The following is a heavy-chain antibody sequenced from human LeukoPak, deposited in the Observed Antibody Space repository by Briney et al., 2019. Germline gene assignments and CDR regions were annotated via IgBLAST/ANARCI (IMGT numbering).Heavy chain of an antibody. Sequence: PSETLSLTCAVYGGSFSGYYWSWIRQPPGKGLEWIGEINHSGSTNYNPSLKSRVTISVDTSKNQLSLKLSSVTAADTAVYYCAREWGFSSSRSKKNWFDPWGQGTLVTVSS. D-gene: IGHD6-13*01. CDR3: AREWGFSSSRSKKNWFDP. V-gene: IGHV4-34*01. CDR1: GGSFSGYY. CDR2: INHSGST. J-gene: IGHJ5*02.